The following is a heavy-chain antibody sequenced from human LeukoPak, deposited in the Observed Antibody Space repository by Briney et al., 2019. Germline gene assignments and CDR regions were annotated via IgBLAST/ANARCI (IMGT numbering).Heavy chain of an antibody. CDR2: ISSSSSTI. CDR1: GFTFSSYS. Sequence: LSGVSLRLSCAASGFTFSSYSMDWVRQAPGKGLEWVSYISSSSSTIYYADSVKGRFTISRDNANNSLYLQMNSLRAEDTAVYYCARETVKWELPMLSDYWGQGTLVTVSS. D-gene: IGHD1-26*01. V-gene: IGHV3-48*04. J-gene: IGHJ4*02. CDR3: ARETVKWELPMLSDY.